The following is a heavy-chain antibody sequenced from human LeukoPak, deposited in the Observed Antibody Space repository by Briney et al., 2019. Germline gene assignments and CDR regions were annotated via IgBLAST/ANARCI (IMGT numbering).Heavy chain of an antibody. D-gene: IGHD6-13*01. Sequence: PGGSLRLSCAASGFTFSSYAISWVRQAHGQGLEWMGGIIPIFGTANYAQKFQGRVTITADESTSTAYMELSSLRSEDTAVYYCARDGQQLTIGDYWGQGTLVTVSS. V-gene: IGHV1-69*01. CDR3: ARDGQQLTIGDY. CDR2: IIPIFGTA. CDR1: GFTFSSYA. J-gene: IGHJ4*02.